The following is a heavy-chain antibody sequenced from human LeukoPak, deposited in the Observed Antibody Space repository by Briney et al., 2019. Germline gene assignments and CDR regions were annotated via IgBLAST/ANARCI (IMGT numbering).Heavy chain of an antibody. Sequence: GASLRLSCAASGFTFSNYWMHWVRHTPGKGLVWVSRIGSDGSSTSYADSVKGRFTISRDNAKNMLYLQMNSLRVEDTAVYYCARGPIVGATTWFDPWGQGTLVTVSS. CDR1: GFTFSNYW. D-gene: IGHD1-26*01. CDR3: ARGPIVGATTWFDP. V-gene: IGHV3-74*01. CDR2: IGSDGSST. J-gene: IGHJ5*02.